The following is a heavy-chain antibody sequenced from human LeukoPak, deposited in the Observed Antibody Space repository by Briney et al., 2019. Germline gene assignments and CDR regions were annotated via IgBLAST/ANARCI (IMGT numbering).Heavy chain of an antibody. CDR2: ISYDGSNK. V-gene: IGHV3-30-3*01. CDR3: ARVRYDFWSGFDY. D-gene: IGHD3-3*01. Sequence: GGSLRLSCAASGFTFSSYAMHWVRQDPGKGLEWVAVISYDGSNKYYADSVKGRFTISRDNSKNTLYLQMNSLRAEDTAVYYCARVRYDFWSGFDYWGQGTLVTVSS. J-gene: IGHJ4*02. CDR1: GFTFSSYA.